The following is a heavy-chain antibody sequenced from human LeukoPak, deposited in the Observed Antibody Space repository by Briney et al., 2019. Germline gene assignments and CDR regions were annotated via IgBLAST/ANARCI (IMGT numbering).Heavy chain of an antibody. D-gene: IGHD5-18*01. Sequence: GGSLRLSCAASGFTFSSYGMHWVRQAPGKGLEWVAVISYDGSNKYYADSVKGRFTISRDNSKNTLYLQMNSLRAEDTAVYYCATQNVDTAMVWDVAPCGYWGQGTLVTVSS. J-gene: IGHJ4*02. CDR1: GFTFSSYG. CDR2: ISYDGSNK. V-gene: IGHV3-30*03. CDR3: ATQNVDTAMVWDVAPCGY.